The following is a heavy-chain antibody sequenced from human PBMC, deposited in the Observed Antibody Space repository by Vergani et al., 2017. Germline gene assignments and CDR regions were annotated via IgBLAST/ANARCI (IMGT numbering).Heavy chain of an antibody. CDR2: INPNSGGT. V-gene: IGHV1-69*02. Sequence: QVQLVQSGAEVKKPGSSVKVSCKASGGTFSSYTISWVRQAPGQGLEWMGWINPNSGGTNYAQKFQGRVTITRDMSTSTAYMELSSLRSEDTAVYYCAAVGNRANGWGQGTLVTVSS. CDR1: GGTFSSYT. CDR3: AAVGNRANG. D-gene: IGHD6-13*01. J-gene: IGHJ4*02.